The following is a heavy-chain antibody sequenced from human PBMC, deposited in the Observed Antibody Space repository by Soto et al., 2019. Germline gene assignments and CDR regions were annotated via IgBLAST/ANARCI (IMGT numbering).Heavy chain of an antibody. Sequence: GGPLRLSWAAAEGTXRDYGRSRISKAKGKGLEWVANIKQDGSEKYYVDSVKGRFTISRDNAKNSLYLQMNSLRAEDTAVYYCARADENWNYGQVFDYWGQGTLVTVS. D-gene: IGHD1-7*01. V-gene: IGHV3-7*01. CDR1: EGTXRDYG. CDR2: IKQDGSEK. CDR3: ARADENWNYGQVFDY. J-gene: IGHJ4*02.